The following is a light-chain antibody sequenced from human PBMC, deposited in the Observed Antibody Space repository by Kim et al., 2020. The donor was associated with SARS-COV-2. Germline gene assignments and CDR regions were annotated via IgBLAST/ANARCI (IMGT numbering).Light chain of an antibody. J-gene: IGLJ2*01. CDR2: DNN. CDR3: GTWDNSLSATV. CDR1: SSNIGNNY. Sequence: QSVLTQTPSVSAATGQKVTISCTGSSSNIGNNYESWYQQLPGTAPKLLIYDNNKRPSGIPDRFSGSKSGTSASLGITGLQTGDEADYYCGTWDNSLSATVFGGGTQLTVL. V-gene: IGLV1-51*01.